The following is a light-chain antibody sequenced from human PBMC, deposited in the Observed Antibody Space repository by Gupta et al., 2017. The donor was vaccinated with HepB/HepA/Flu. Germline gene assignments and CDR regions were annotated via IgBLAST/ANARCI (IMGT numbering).Light chain of an antibody. CDR1: RSNNGAHYD. J-gene: IGLJ2*01. V-gene: IGLV1-40*01. CDR2: ANS. CDR3: QSFDNSLTAVV. Sequence: QSVLTQPPSVSGAPGRRVTISCTGSRSNNGAHYDVNWYQHLPGTAPKLLIYANSNRPSGVPDRFSGSKSGTSASLAITGLQAEDEADYYCQSFDNSLTAVVFGGGTKLTVL.